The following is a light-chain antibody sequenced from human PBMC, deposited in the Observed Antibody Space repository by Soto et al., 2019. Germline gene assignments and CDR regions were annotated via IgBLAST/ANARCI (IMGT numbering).Light chain of an antibody. Sequence: EIVMTQSPATLSVSPGESATLSCRASQNIRSHLAWYQLRPGQAPRLLIYASSTRATGIPARFSGSGSGKEFTLSISSLQSEDFALYFCQQYNVWPGWTFGQGNKV. CDR3: QQYNVWPGWT. CDR1: QNIRSH. CDR2: ASS. V-gene: IGKV3-15*01. J-gene: IGKJ1*01.